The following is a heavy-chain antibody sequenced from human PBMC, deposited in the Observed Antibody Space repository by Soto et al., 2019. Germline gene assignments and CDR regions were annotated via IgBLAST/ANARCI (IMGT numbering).Heavy chain of an antibody. J-gene: IGHJ4*02. Sequence: GGSLRLSCTASGFTFGDYAMSWVRQAPGKGLEWVGFIRSKAYGGTTEYAASVKGRFTISRDDSKSIAYLQMNSLKTEDTAVYYCTRARMKYYFDYWGQGTLVTVSS. CDR3: TRARMKYYFDY. V-gene: IGHV3-49*04. CDR1: GFTFGDYA. CDR2: IRSKAYGGTT.